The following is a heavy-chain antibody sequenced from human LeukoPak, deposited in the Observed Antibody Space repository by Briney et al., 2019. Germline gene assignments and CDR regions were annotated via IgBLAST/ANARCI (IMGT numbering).Heavy chain of an antibody. CDR3: ARDSPGRGLRLFDY. V-gene: IGHV1-69*04. Sequence: VASVKVSFKASGGTFSSYAISWVRQAPGQGLEWMGRIIPILGIANYAQKFQGRVTITADKSTSTAYMELRSLRSDDTAVYYCARDSPGRGLRLFDYWGQGTLVTVSS. J-gene: IGHJ4*02. D-gene: IGHD4-17*01. CDR2: IIPILGIA. CDR1: GGTFSSYA.